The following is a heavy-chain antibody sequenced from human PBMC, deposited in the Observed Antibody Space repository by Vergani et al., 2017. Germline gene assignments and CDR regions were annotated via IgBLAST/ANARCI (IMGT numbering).Heavy chain of an antibody. CDR1: GFTFSSYS. V-gene: IGHV3-48*01. D-gene: IGHD3-3*01. CDR3: AIANYDFWSGSNYYYYYMDV. J-gene: IGHJ6*03. Sequence: EVQLVESGGGLVQPGGSLRLSCAASGFTFSSYSMNWVRQAPGKGLEWVSYISSRRSTIYYADSVKGRFTISRDNAKNSLYLQMNSLRPEDTAVYYCAIANYDFWSGSNYYYYYMDVWGKGTTVTVSS. CDR2: ISSRRSTI.